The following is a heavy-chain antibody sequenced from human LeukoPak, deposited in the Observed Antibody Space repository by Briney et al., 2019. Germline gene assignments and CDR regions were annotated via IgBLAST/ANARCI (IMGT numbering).Heavy chain of an antibody. D-gene: IGHD1-26*01. CDR3: ARVDGWDYVVY. CDR2: IYYSGST. CDR1: GGSISSYY. Sequence: SETLSLTCTVSGGSISSYYWSWIRQPPGKGLEWIGYIYYSGSTNYNPSLKSRVTISVDTSKNQFSLKLSSVTAADTAVYYCARVDGWDYVVYWGQGTLVTVSS. V-gene: IGHV4-59*12. J-gene: IGHJ4*02.